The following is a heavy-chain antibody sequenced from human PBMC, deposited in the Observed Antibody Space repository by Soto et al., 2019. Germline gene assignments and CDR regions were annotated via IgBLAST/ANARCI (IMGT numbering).Heavy chain of an antibody. CDR2: IYYSGST. CDR1: GGSISSGDYY. V-gene: IGHV4-30-4*01. J-gene: IGHJ4*02. D-gene: IGHD3-22*01. Sequence: PSETLSLTCTVSGGSISSGDYYWSWIRQPPGKGLEWIGYIYYSGSTYYNPSLKSRLTISVDRSKNQLSLKLTSVTAADTAVYYCARAFDDSSGYYGGLGYWGQGSLVTVSS. CDR3: ARAFDDSSGYYGGLGY.